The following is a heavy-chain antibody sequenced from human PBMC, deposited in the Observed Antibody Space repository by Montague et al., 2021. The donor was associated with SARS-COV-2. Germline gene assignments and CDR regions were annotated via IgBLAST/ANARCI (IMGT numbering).Heavy chain of an antibody. J-gene: IGHJ4*02. CDR2: ISDSGYTI. Sequence: SRSISLAASGFTFSDYYMTWIRQAPGKGLEWVSYISDSGYTIYYADSVKGRFTISRDNAKNSLYLQMNSLRAEDTAMYYCAKDAKAIAYWGQGTLVTVSS. CDR3: AKDAKAIAY. CDR1: GFTFSDYY. V-gene: IGHV3-11*01. D-gene: IGHD1-26*01.